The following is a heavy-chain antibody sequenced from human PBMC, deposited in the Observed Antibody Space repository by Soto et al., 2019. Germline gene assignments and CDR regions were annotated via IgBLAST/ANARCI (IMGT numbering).Heavy chain of an antibody. CDR3: ASFNYYDSSGYPDY. J-gene: IGHJ4*02. CDR2: ISSSSSYI. CDR1: GFTSSSYS. Sequence: GGSLRLSCAASGFTSSSYSMNWVRQAPGKGLEWVSSISSSSSYIYYADSVKGRFTISRDNAKNSLYLQMNSLRAEDTAVYYCASFNYYDSSGYPDYWGQGTLVTVSS. D-gene: IGHD3-22*01. V-gene: IGHV3-21*01.